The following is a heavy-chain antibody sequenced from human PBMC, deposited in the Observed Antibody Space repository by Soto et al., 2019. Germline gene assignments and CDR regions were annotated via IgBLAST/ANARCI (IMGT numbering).Heavy chain of an antibody. Sequence: QLQLQESGPGLVKPSETLSLTCTVSGGSISSSSYYWGWIRQPPGKGLEWIGSIYYSGSTYYNPSLKSRVTISVDTSKNQFSLKLSSVTAADTAVYYCARHPYSGSYHYWGQGTLVTVSS. CDR3: ARHPYSGSYHY. J-gene: IGHJ4*02. CDR2: IYYSGST. V-gene: IGHV4-39*01. CDR1: GGSISSSSYY. D-gene: IGHD1-26*01.